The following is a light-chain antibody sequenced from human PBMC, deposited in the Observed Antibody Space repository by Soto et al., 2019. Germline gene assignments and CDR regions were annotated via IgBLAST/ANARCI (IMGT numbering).Light chain of an antibody. CDR1: QSVLYSSNNKNY. J-gene: IGKJ1*01. Sequence: DIVMTQSPDSLAVSLGERATINCKSSQSVLYSSNNKNYLAWYQQKPGQHPKLLISWASTREFGVPDRFSGSGSGTDFTLTISSLQAEDVAVYYCQQYYASPPRTFGQGTKVEIK. CDR2: WAS. CDR3: QQYYASPPRT. V-gene: IGKV4-1*01.